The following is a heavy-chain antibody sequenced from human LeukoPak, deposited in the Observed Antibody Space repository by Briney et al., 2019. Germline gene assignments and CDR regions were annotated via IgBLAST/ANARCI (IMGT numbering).Heavy chain of an antibody. CDR2: IYPGDSDT. D-gene: IGHD4-17*01. CDR3: ARLPGHDYGDTDGSFDY. Sequence: GESLKISCKGSGYSFTSYWIGWVRQMPWKGLEWMGIIYPGDSDTRYSPSFQGQVTISADKSISTAYLQWSSLKASDTAMYYCARLPGHDYGDTDGSFDYWGQGTLVTVSS. V-gene: IGHV5-51*01. J-gene: IGHJ4*02. CDR1: GYSFTSYW.